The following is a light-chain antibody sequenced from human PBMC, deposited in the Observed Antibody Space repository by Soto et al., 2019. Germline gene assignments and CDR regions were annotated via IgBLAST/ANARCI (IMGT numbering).Light chain of an antibody. CDR2: GAS. Sequence: EIVMTQSPATLSVSPGERATLSCRASQSVSSNLAWYQQKPGQAHSLLIYGASTRATGIPARFSGSGSGTEFTLTISSLQSEDFAVYYCQQYNNWPRTFGQGTKVEIK. CDR1: QSVSSN. CDR3: QQYNNWPRT. V-gene: IGKV3-15*01. J-gene: IGKJ1*01.